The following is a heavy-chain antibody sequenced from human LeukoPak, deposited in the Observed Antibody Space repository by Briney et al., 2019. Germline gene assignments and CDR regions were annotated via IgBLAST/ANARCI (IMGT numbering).Heavy chain of an antibody. CDR2: ISNDGSKK. D-gene: IGHD5-18*01. CDR1: GFTFSSYG. V-gene: IGHV3-30*18. CDR3: AKDRYSYAFEYSDS. J-gene: IGHJ4*02. Sequence: GGSLRLSCAASGFTFSSYGMHWVRQPPGTGLDWVAVISNDGSKKYYADSVKGRFTISRDSSKNTLSLQVSSLRAEDTAVYYCAKDRYSYAFEYSDSWGQGTLVTVSS.